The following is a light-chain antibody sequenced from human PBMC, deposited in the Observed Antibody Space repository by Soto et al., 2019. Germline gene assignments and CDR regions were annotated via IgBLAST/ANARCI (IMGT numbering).Light chain of an antibody. V-gene: IGLV2-11*01. Sequence: QSALTQPRSVSGSPGQSVTISCTGTSSDVGGYNYVSWYLQHPGKAPKLMIYDVSQRPSGVPDRFSGSKSGNTASLTISGLQAEDEADYYCCLYAGTYTFVFGAGTKLTVL. CDR2: DVS. CDR3: CLYAGTYTFV. CDR1: SSDVGGYNY. J-gene: IGLJ1*01.